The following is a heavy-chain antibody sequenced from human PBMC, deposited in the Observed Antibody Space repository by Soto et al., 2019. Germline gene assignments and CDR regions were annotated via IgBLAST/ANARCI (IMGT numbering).Heavy chain of an antibody. CDR3: ARQRNTVVTQAYFDH. Sequence: PSETLSLTCTVSGGSITSSSYYWGWIRQPPGKGLEWIGGIYYSGRSYYNPSLKSRVTMSVDTSKNQFSLTLSSVTAADAAVYYCARQRNTVVTQAYFDHWGQGTLVTVSS. D-gene: IGHD2-21*02. CDR1: GGSITSSSYY. J-gene: IGHJ4*02. CDR2: IYYSGRS. V-gene: IGHV4-39*01.